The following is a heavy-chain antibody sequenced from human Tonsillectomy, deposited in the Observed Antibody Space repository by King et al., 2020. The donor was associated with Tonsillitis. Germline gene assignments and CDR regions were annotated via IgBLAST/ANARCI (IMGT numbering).Heavy chain of an antibody. J-gene: IGHJ5*02. CDR1: GGSISSYY. D-gene: IGHD4-17*01. CDR2: IYYSGST. CDR3: ARRGYGDNYFDP. Sequence: VQLQESGPGLVKPSETLSLTCTVSGGSISSYYWSWIRQPPGKGLEWIGFIYYSGSTNYNPSLKSRVTISLDTSKTQFSLRLSSVTAADTALYYCARRGYGDNYFDPWGQGTLITVSS. V-gene: IGHV4-59*08.